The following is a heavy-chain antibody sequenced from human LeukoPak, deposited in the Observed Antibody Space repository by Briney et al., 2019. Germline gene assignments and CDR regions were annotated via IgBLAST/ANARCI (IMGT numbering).Heavy chain of an antibody. CDR1: GYTFTSYY. CDR3: ARARQQLSTWSDY. V-gene: IGHV1-46*01. CDR2: INPSGGST. D-gene: IGHD6-13*01. J-gene: IGHJ4*02. Sequence: ASVKVSCKASGYTFTSYYMHWVRQAPGQGLEWMGIINPSGGSTSYAQKFQGRVTMTTDTSTSTAYMELRSLRSDDTAVYYCARARQQLSTWSDYWGQGTLVTVSS.